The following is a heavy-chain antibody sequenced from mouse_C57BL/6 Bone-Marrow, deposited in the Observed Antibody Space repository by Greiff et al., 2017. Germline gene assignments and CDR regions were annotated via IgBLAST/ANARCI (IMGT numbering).Heavy chain of an antibody. J-gene: IGHJ1*03. CDR2: INPNYGTT. CDR1: GYSFTDYN. Sequence: EVQLKQSGPELVKPGASVKISCKASGYSFTDYNMNWVKQSNGKSLEWIGVINPNYGTTSYNQKFKGKATLTVDQSSSTAYMQLNSLTSEDSAVYYCARGGGSSHYWYFDVWGTGTTVTVSS. D-gene: IGHD1-1*01. V-gene: IGHV1-39*01. CDR3: ARGGGSSHYWYFDV.